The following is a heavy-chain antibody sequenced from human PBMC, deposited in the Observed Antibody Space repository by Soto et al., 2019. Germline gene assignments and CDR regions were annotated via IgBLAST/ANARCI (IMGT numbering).Heavy chain of an antibody. CDR3: ARAEEVVPAAYDAFDI. Sequence: QVQLVESGGGVVQPGRSLRLSCAASGFTFSSYGMHWVRQAPGKGLEWVAVIWYDGSNKYYADSVKGRFTISRDNSKNTLDLQMNRLRAEDTAVYYCARAEEVVPAAYDAFDIWGQGTMVTVSS. CDR2: IWYDGSNK. CDR1: GFTFSSYG. V-gene: IGHV3-33*01. J-gene: IGHJ3*02. D-gene: IGHD2-2*01.